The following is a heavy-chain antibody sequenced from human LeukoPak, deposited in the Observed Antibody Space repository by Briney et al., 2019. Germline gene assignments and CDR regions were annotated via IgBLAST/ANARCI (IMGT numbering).Heavy chain of an antibody. CDR2: IYYSGST. V-gene: IGHV4-59*01. D-gene: IGHD4-11*01. J-gene: IGHJ2*01. CDR1: GGSISGYY. Sequence: SETLSLTCSVSGGSISGYYWSWMRQPPGKGLEWSGYIYYSGSTNYNPSLQSRVSISVDTSKNQCSLRLNSVTAADTAVYYCARVAGYSDWGWYLDLWGRGTLVTVSS. CDR3: ARVAGYSDWGWYLDL.